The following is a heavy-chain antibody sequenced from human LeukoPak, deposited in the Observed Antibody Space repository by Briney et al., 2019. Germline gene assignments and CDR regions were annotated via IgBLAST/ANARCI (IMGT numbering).Heavy chain of an antibody. D-gene: IGHD2-2*02. CDR3: ATCARSFYCYRFDY. CDR2: IIPIFGTA. V-gene: IGHV1-69*13. CDR1: GGTFSSYA. J-gene: IGHJ4*02. Sequence: ASVKVSCKASGGTFSSYAISWVRQAPGQGLEWMGGIIPIFGTANYAQKFQGRVTITADESTSTAYMELSSQRSEDTAVYYCATCARSFYCYRFDYWGQGTLVTVSS.